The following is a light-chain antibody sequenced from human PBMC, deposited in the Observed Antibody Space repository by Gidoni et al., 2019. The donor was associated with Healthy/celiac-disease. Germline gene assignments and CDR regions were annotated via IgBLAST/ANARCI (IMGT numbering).Light chain of an antibody. CDR1: RARARVEPPQV. Sequence: DIQMTQSPSSLSASVGDRVTITCRALKPRARARVEPPQVQILVVVANIQTRTLKAPKLLIYAASSLQSGVPSRFSGSGSGTDFTLTISSLQPEDFATYYCQQSYSTRFTCGPGTKVDIK. CDR3: QQSYSTRFT. CDR2: AAS. V-gene: IGKV1-39*01. J-gene: IGKJ3*01.